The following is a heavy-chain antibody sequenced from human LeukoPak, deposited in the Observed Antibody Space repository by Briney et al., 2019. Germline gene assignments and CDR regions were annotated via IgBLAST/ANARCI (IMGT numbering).Heavy chain of an antibody. Sequence: SETLSLTCTVSGGSITTYYWNWIRQAPGKGLEWIGYIHYTGSTTYNNYHPSLKSRVTISLHTSKNHFSLKLNSVTPADTAVYFCSRAPPRGGWFDPWGQGTLVTVSS. J-gene: IGHJ5*02. D-gene: IGHD3-10*01. CDR3: SRAPPRGGWFDP. CDR1: GGSITTYY. V-gene: IGHV4-59*13. CDR2: IHYTGSTTYN.